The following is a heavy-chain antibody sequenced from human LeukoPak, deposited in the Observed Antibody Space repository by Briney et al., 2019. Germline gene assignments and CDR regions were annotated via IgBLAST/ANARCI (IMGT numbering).Heavy chain of an antibody. Sequence: ASVKVSCKASGYTFTDYLLHWVRQAPGQGLEWMGWINPNSGGTNYAQKIQGRVTMTRDTSINTAYMELSGLRSDDTAVYYCARDIRPRVESFDYWGQGTLVAVSS. CDR1: GYTFTDYL. CDR3: ARDIRPRVESFDY. D-gene: IGHD3-3*01. V-gene: IGHV1-2*02. CDR2: INPNSGGT. J-gene: IGHJ4*02.